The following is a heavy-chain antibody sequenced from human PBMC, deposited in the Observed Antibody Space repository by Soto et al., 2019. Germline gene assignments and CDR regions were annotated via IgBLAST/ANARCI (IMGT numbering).Heavy chain of an antibody. CDR1: GFTFSNAW. Sequence: EVQLVESGGGLVKPGGSLRLSCAASGFTFSNAWMSWVRQAPGKGLEWVGRIKSKTDGGTTDYAAPVKGRFTISRDDSKNTLYLQMNSLKTEDTAVYYCTTRGPGGLSLGAFDIWGQGTMVTVSS. CDR2: IKSKTDGGTT. D-gene: IGHD3-16*01. CDR3: TTRGPGGLSLGAFDI. J-gene: IGHJ3*02. V-gene: IGHV3-15*01.